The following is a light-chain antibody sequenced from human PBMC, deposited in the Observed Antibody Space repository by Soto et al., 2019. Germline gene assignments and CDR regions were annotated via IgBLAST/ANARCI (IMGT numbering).Light chain of an antibody. CDR1: QNINSN. Sequence: EIVMTQSPATLSVSPGESATLSCRASQNINSNLAWYQQKPGQAPRLLIYRASTMATGIPARFSGSGSGTEFTLTISSLQSEDFAVYYCQQYHDWPPCTFGQVTNADIK. CDR3: QQYHDWPPCT. V-gene: IGKV3-15*01. J-gene: IGKJ2*02. CDR2: RAS.